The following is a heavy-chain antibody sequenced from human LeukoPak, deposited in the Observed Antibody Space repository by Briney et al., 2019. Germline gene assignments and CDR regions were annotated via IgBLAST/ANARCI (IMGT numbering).Heavy chain of an antibody. CDR1: GGSISSSSYY. CDR3: VREGGSGSFGYFDY. D-gene: IGHD3-10*01. J-gene: IGHJ4*02. CDR2: INHSGST. V-gene: IGHV4-39*06. Sequence: PSETLSLTCTVSGGSISSSSYYWGWIRQPPGKGLEWIGEINHSGSTNYNPSLKSRVTISVDTSKNQFPLKLSSVTAADTAVYYCVREGGSGSFGYFDYWGQGTLVTVSS.